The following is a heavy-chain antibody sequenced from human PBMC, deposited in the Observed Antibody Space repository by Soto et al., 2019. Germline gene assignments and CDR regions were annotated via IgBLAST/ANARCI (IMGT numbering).Heavy chain of an antibody. Sequence: QVKLVQSGAEVKKPGASVKVSCKASGYTFTSYDINWVRQATGQVLEWLGWMNPPSGNPGYAQKFQGRFTMTRNTSICTFDIERSSLRSEDTAVYYCARAIVGATAVIWGQGTIVTVSS. D-gene: IGHD1-26*01. CDR2: MNPPSGNP. J-gene: IGHJ3*02. CDR1: GYTFTSYD. V-gene: IGHV1-8*01. CDR3: ARAIVGATAVI.